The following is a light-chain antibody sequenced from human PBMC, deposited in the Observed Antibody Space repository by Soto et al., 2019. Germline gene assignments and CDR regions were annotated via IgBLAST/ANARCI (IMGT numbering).Light chain of an antibody. CDR3: AAWDDSLNVV. CDR1: SSNIGSNT. V-gene: IGLV1-44*01. J-gene: IGLJ2*01. Sequence: QSVLNQPPSASGTPGQRVTISCSGSSSNIGSNTVNWYQQLPGTAPKLLIYSNNQRPSGVPDRFSGSKSGTSASLAISGLQSEDEADYYCAAWDDSLNVVFGGGTQLTVL. CDR2: SNN.